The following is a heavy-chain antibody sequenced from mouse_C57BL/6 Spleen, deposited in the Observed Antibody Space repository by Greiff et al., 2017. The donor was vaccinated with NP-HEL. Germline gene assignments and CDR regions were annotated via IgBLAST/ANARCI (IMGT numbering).Heavy chain of an antibody. CDR1: GYTFTSYW. CDR2: IYPGSGST. D-gene: IGHD4-1*01. Sequence: QVQLKESGAELVKPGASVKMSCKASGYTFTSYWITWVKQRPGQGLEWIGDIYPGSGSTNYNEKFKSKATLTVDTSSSTAYMQLSSLTSEDSAVYYCALNWSDYWGQGTTLTVSS. CDR3: ALNWSDY. V-gene: IGHV1-55*01. J-gene: IGHJ2*01.